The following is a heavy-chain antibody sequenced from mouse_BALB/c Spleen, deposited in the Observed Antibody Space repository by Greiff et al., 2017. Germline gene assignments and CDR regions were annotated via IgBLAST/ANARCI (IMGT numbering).Heavy chain of an antibody. Sequence: EVQVVESGGGLVKPGGSLKLSCAASGFTFSDYYMYWVRQTPEKRLEWVATISYGGSYTYYPDSVKGRFTISRDNAKNNLYLQMSSLKSEDTAMYYCARDGNYEGGAYWGQGTLVTVSA. J-gene: IGHJ3*01. CDR1: GFTFSDYY. CDR2: ISYGGSYT. D-gene: IGHD2-1*01. V-gene: IGHV5-4*02. CDR3: ARDGNYEGGAY.